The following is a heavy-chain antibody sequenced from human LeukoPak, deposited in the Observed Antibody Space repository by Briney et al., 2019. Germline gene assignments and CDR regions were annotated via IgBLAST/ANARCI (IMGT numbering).Heavy chain of an antibody. Sequence: SETLSLTCAVYGGSFSSYYWGWIRQPPGKGLEWIGSIYYSGSTYYNPSLKSRVTISVDTSKNQFSLKLSSVTAADTAVYYCARGRKAMVRGVIHNWFDPWGQGTLVTVSS. J-gene: IGHJ5*02. CDR2: IYYSGST. CDR1: GGSFSSYY. CDR3: ARGRKAMVRGVIHNWFDP. D-gene: IGHD3-10*01. V-gene: IGHV4-39*01.